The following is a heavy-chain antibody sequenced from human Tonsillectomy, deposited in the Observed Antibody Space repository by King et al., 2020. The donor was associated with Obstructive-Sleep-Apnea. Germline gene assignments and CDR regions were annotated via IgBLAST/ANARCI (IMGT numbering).Heavy chain of an antibody. Sequence: VQLVESGGGLVQPGGSLRLSCAASGFTFSSYAMSWVRQAPGKGLEWVSGINHSGGSTYYADSVKGRFTIARGNSKNTLYLQMNSLRAEDTAVYYCAKDTYTSGWYYLDYWGQGTLVTVSS. D-gene: IGHD6-19*01. CDR3: AKDTYTSGWYYLDY. J-gene: IGHJ4*02. V-gene: IGHV3-23*04. CDR2: INHSGGST. CDR1: GFTFSSYA.